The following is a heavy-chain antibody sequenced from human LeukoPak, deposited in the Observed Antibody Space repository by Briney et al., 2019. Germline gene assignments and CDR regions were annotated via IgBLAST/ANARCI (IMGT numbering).Heavy chain of an antibody. CDR1: GGSISSSSYY. D-gene: IGHD1-26*01. CDR2: IYYSGST. CDR3: ARAGPLGYWEDAFDI. V-gene: IGHV4-39*07. Sequence: PSETLSLTCTVSGGSISSSSYYWGWIRQPPGKGLEWIGSIYYSGSTYYNPSLKSRVTMSVDTSKNQFSLKLSSVTAADTAVYYCARAGPLGYWEDAFDIWGQGTMVTVSS. J-gene: IGHJ3*02.